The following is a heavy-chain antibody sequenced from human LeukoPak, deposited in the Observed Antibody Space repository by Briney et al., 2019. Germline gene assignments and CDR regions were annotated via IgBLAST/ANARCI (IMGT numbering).Heavy chain of an antibody. CDR2: IYPSGNT. J-gene: IGHJ6*03. CDR3: AREDSGSYYNFYYFYMDV. D-gene: IGHD3-10*01. V-gene: IGHV4-4*07. Sequence: SGTLSLTCSVSGGSFSNHFWSWVRQPAGKGLEWIGRIYPSGNTNYNPSLKSRVTLSVDTSKTQFYLSLSSVTAADTAVYYCAREDSGSYYNFYYFYMDVWGKGTTVTISS. CDR1: GGSFSNHF.